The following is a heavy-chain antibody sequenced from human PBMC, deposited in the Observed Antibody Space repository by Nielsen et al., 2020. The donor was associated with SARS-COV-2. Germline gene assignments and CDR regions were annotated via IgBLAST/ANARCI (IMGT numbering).Heavy chain of an antibody. CDR1: GGSFSGYY. V-gene: IGHV4-59*01. Sequence: SETLSLTCAVYGGSFSGYYWSWIRQPPGKGLEWIGYIYYSGSTNYNPSLKSRVTISVDTSKNQFSLKLSSVTAADTAVYYCAREVYSSSWYLGAWDNWFDPWGQGTLVTVSS. CDR3: AREVYSSSWYLGAWDNWFDP. CDR2: IYYSGST. D-gene: IGHD6-13*01. J-gene: IGHJ5*02.